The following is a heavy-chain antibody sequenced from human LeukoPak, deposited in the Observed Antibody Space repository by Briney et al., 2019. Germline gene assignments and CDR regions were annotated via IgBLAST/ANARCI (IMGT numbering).Heavy chain of an antibody. D-gene: IGHD3-10*01. CDR3: ARSGRGNSARFDC. CDR2: IYHSGST. Sequence: SETLSLTCAVSGGSISSGGYSWSWIRQPPGKGLEWIGYIYHSGSTYYNPSLKSRVTISVDRSKNQFSLKLSSVTAADTAVYYCARSGRGNSARFDCWGQGTLVTVSS. J-gene: IGHJ4*02. CDR1: GGSISSGGYS. V-gene: IGHV4-30-2*01.